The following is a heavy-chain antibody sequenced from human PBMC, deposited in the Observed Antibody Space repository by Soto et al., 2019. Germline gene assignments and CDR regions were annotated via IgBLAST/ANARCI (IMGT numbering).Heavy chain of an antibody. V-gene: IGHV1-69*13. CDR2: IIPIFGTA. J-gene: IGHJ3*02. CDR3: AKQLSYDSSGYFFGAFDI. D-gene: IGHD3-22*01. Sequence: SVKVSCKASGGTFSSYAISWVRQAPGQGLEWMGGIIPIFGTANYAQKFQGRVTITADESTSTAYMELSSLRSEDTAVYYCAKQLSYDSSGYFFGAFDIWGQGTMVTVS. CDR1: GGTFSSYA.